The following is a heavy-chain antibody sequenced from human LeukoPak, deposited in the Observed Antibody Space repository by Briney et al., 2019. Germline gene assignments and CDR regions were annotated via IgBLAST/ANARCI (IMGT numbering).Heavy chain of an antibody. D-gene: IGHD3-22*01. CDR3: ARTANYYDSSGSDI. J-gene: IGHJ3*02. Sequence: SVKVSCKASGGTFSSYAISWVRQAPGQGLEWMGGIIPIFGTANYAQKFQGRVTITADKSTSTAYMELSSLRSEDTAVYYCARTANYYDSSGSDIWGQGTMVTVSS. V-gene: IGHV1-69*06. CDR1: GGTFSSYA. CDR2: IIPIFGTA.